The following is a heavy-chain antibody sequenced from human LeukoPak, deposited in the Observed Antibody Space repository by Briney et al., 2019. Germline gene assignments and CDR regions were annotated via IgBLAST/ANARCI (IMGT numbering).Heavy chain of an antibody. Sequence: GGSLRLSCAASGFTFSSYGMHWVRQAPGKGLEWVAVIWYDGSNKYYADSVKGRFTISRDNSKNTLYLQMNSLRAEDTAVYYCASDVNDYGDYALDYWGQGTLVTVSS. V-gene: IGHV3-33*01. J-gene: IGHJ4*02. CDR3: ASDVNDYGDYALDY. D-gene: IGHD4-17*01. CDR2: IWYDGSNK. CDR1: GFTFSSYG.